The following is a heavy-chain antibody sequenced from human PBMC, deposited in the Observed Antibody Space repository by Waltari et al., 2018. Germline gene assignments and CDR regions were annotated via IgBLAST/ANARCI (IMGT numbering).Heavy chain of an antibody. CDR3: ARGLSTVARFDY. J-gene: IGHJ4*02. V-gene: IGHV4-34*01. D-gene: IGHD4-17*01. Sequence: QVQLQQWGAGLLKPSETLSLTCAVYGGSFRGYSWTWIRQPPGKGLEWIAEINHAGITNYNPSLKSRVTMSVDTSKNQFSLKMTSVTAADTAMYYCARGLSTVARFDYWGQGTLVTVSS. CDR1: GGSFRGYS. CDR2: INHAGIT.